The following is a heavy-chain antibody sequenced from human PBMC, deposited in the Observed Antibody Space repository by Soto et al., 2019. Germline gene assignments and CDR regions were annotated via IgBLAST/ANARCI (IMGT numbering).Heavy chain of an antibody. J-gene: IGHJ6*03. V-gene: IGHV3-23*01. CDR1: GFTFSSYA. Sequence: GGSLRLSCAASGFTFSSYAMSWVRQAPGKGLEWVSAISGSGGSTYYADSVKGRFTISRDNSKNTLYLQMNSLRAEDTAVYYCAKDWSGITIFGVVSNYYMDVWGKGTTVTVSS. CDR3: AKDWSGITIFGVVSNYYMDV. CDR2: ISGSGGST. D-gene: IGHD3-3*01.